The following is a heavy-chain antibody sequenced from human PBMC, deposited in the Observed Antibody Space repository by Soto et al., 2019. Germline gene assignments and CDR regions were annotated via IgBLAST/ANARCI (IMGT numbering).Heavy chain of an antibody. CDR2: IYPGDSDT. CDR3: ARETGHLGELDAFDI. Sequence: GESLKISCKGSGYSFTSYWIGWVRQMPGKGLEWMGIIYPGDSDTRYSPSFQGQVTISADKSISTAYLQWSSLKASDTAMYYCARETGHLGELDAFDIWGQGTMVTVSS. V-gene: IGHV5-51*01. J-gene: IGHJ3*02. D-gene: IGHD3-16*01. CDR1: GYSFTSYW.